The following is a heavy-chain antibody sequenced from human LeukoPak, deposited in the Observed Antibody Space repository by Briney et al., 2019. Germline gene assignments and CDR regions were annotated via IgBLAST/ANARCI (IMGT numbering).Heavy chain of an antibody. D-gene: IGHD3-22*01. CDR3: ARGYYYDSSAQDPPLNYYYYYYMDV. Sequence: SVKVSYKASGGTFSSYAISWVRQAPGQGLEWMGGIIPIFGTANYAQKFQGRVTITADESTSTAYMELSSLRSEGTAVYYCARGYYYDSSAQDPPLNYYYYYYMDVWGKGTTVTVSS. J-gene: IGHJ6*03. CDR1: GGTFSSYA. CDR2: IIPIFGTA. V-gene: IGHV1-69*01.